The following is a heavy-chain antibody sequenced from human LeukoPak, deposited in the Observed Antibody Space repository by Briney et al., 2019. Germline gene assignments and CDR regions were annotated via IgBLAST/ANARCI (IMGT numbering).Heavy chain of an antibody. CDR1: GFTSRSYV. J-gene: IGHJ4*02. D-gene: IGHD1-26*01. CDR3: AREWELRLFDY. CDR2: ISDDGSSK. V-gene: IGHV3-30-3*01. Sequence: TGGSLRLSCVVSGFTSRSYVMHWVRQAPGKGLEWVAVISDDGSSKDYSDSVRGRVTISRDNSKNTVYLEMNSLRVEDTAVYYCAREWELRLFDYWGQGTLVTVSS.